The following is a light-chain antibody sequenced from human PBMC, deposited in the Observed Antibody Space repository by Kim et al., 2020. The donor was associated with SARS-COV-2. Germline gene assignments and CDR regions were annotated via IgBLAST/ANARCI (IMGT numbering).Light chain of an antibody. CDR3: QQRNNWLT. Sequence: EIVLTQSPATLSLSPGERATLSCRAGQSVNTYLAWYRQKPGQAPRLLIYDASNRATGIPARFSGSGSGTDFTLTISSLEPEDFAVYYCQQRNNWLTFGGGTTVEIK. CDR1: QSVNTY. V-gene: IGKV3-11*01. J-gene: IGKJ4*01. CDR2: DAS.